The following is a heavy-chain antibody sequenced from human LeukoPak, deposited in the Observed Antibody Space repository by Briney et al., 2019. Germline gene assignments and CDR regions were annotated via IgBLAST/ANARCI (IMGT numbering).Heavy chain of an antibody. J-gene: IGHJ4*02. Sequence: GGSLRLSCAASGFTFSDYYMSWVRQAPGKGLEWVSTIIGSGGSTYYADSVKGRFTISRDNSKNTLFLQMNSLRAEDTAVYFCARDRDRPFSDYWGQGTLVTVSS. CDR2: IIGSGGST. CDR3: ARDRDRPFSDY. V-gene: IGHV3-23*01. CDR1: GFTFSDYY.